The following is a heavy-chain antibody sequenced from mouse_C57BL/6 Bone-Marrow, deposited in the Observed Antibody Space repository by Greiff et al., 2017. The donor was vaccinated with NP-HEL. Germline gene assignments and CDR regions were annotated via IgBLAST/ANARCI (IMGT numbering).Heavy chain of an antibody. CDR3: ARRTVVAYYYAMDY. CDR2: IHPNSGST. Sequence: QVQLQQSGAELVKPGASVKLSCKASGYTFTSYWMHWVKQRPGQGLEWIGMIHPNSGSTNYNEKFKSKATLTVDKSSSTAYMQLSSLTSEDSAVYYCARRTVVAYYYAMDYWGQGTSVTVSS. D-gene: IGHD1-1*01. V-gene: IGHV1-64*01. CDR1: GYTFTSYW. J-gene: IGHJ4*01.